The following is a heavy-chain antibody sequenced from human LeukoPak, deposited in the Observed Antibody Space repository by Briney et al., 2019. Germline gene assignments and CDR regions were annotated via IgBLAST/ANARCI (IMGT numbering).Heavy chain of an antibody. CDR3: AKGGTSYYYSWSYNVDYFDY. D-gene: IGHD3-10*01. J-gene: IGHJ4*02. CDR1: GFTFSSYA. CDR2: ISGSGDNT. V-gene: IGHV3-23*01. Sequence: PGGSLRLSCAASGFTFSSYAMSWVRQAPGKGLEWVSSISGSGDNTYYADSVKGRVTISRENSKNTVYLQMYSLRAEDTAVYYCAKGGTSYYYSWSYNVDYFDYWGQGTLVTVSS.